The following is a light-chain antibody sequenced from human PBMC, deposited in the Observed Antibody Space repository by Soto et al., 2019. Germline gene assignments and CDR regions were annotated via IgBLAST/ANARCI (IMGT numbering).Light chain of an antibody. CDR2: GNS. V-gene: IGLV1-40*01. CDR3: QSHDSSMSSYV. CDR1: SSNIGAGYD. Sequence: SVLTQPPSVSGAPGQRVTISCTGRSSNIGAGYDVHWYQQLPGTAPKLLIYGNSNRPSGVPDRFSGSKSGTSAALAITGLQAEDEADYYCQSHDSSMSSYVFGTGTKGTVL. J-gene: IGLJ1*01.